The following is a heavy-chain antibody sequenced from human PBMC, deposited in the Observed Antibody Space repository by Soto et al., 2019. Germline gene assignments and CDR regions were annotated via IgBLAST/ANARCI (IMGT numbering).Heavy chain of an antibody. D-gene: IGHD3-10*01. CDR3: ARVRPNYYGSGRERDAFDI. CDR2: IYYSGST. Sequence: QVQLQESGPGLVKPSQTLSLTCTVSGGSISSGDYYWSWIRQPPGKGLEWIGYIYYSGSTYYNPSVKSRVTISVDTSKNQFSLKLSSVTAADTAVYYCARVRPNYYGSGRERDAFDIWGQGTMVTVSS. J-gene: IGHJ3*02. CDR1: GGSISSGDYY. V-gene: IGHV4-30-4*01.